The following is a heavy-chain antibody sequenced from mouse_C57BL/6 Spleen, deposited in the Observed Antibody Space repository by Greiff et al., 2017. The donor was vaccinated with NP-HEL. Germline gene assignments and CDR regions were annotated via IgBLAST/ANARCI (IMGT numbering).Heavy chain of an antibody. V-gene: IGHV1-22*01. CDR2: INPNNGGT. J-gene: IGHJ1*03. CDR1: GYTFTDYN. Sequence: EVKLEESGPELVKPGASVKMSCKASGYTFTDYNMHWVKQSHGKSLEWIGYINPNNGGTSYNQKFKGKATLTVNKSSSTAYMELRSLTSEDSAVYYCARSEEWLRRGYWYFDVWGTGTTVTVSS. CDR3: ARSEEWLRRGYWYFDV. D-gene: IGHD2-2*01.